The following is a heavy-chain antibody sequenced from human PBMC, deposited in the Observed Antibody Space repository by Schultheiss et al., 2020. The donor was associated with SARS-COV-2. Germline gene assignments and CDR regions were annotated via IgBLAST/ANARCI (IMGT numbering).Heavy chain of an antibody. Sequence: GGSLRLSCAASGFTFSSYDMHWVRQATGKGLEWVSAIGTAGDTYYPGSVKGRFTISRDNSKNTLYLQMNSLRAEDTAVYYCAKQYYYDSFFDYWGQGTLVTVSS. CDR3: AKQYYYDSFFDY. CDR1: GFTFSSYD. CDR2: IGTAGDT. V-gene: IGHV3-13*01. D-gene: IGHD3-22*01. J-gene: IGHJ4*02.